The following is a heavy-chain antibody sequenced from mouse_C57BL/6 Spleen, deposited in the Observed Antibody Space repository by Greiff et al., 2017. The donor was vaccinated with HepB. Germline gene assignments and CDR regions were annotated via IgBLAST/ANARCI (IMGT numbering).Heavy chain of an antibody. CDR1: GYTFTDYY. V-gene: IGHV1-26*01. CDR3: ARGGGIYYEYGEDAMGD. Sequence: VQLQQSGPELVKPGASVKISCKASGYTFTDYYMNWVKQSHGKSLEWIGDINPNNGGTSYNQKFKGKATLTVDKSSSTACMELRSLTSEDSAGSDGARGGGIYYEYGEDAMGDWGQGTSVAVSS. CDR2: INPNNGGT. J-gene: IGHJ4*01. D-gene: IGHD2-4*01.